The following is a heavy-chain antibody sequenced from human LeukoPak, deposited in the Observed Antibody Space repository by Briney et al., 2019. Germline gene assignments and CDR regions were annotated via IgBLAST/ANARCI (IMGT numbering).Heavy chain of an antibody. V-gene: IGHV5-51*01. CDR3: ARQSAYYYMDV. CDR1: GYSFTSYW. J-gene: IGHJ6*03. Sequence: GESLKISCKGSGYSFTSYWIGWVRQMPGKGLEWMGIIYPGDSDTRYSPSFQGQVTISAVKSISTAYLQWGSLKASDTAMYYCARQSAYYYMDVWGKGTTVTVSS. CDR2: IYPGDSDT.